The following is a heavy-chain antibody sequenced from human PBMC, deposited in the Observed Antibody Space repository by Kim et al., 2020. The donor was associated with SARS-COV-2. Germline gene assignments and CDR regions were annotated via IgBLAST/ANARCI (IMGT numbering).Heavy chain of an antibody. J-gene: IGHJ4*01. Sequence: GGSLRLSCAASGFTFSSYAMHWVRQAPGKGLEWVAVISYDGSNKYYADSVKGRFTISRDNSKNTLYLQMNSLRAEDTAVYYCASLYREYYYDSSGTPFD. CDR1: GFTFSSYA. CDR3: ASLYREYYYDSSGTPFD. CDR2: ISYDGSNK. D-gene: IGHD3-22*01. V-gene: IGHV3-30-3*01.